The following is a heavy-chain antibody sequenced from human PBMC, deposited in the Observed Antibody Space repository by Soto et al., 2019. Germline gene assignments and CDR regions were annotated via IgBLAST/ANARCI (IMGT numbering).Heavy chain of an antibody. CDR1: GFTFSSYW. CDR2: ISWNSNTI. V-gene: IGHV3-9*01. J-gene: IGHJ4*02. CDR3: AKDTGPN. Sequence: GGSLRLSCAASGFTFSSYWMHWVRQAPGKGLEWVSGISWNSNTIAYADSVKGRFTISRDNAKNSLYLQMNSLRAEETAFYYCAKDTGPNWGQGTLVPVYS.